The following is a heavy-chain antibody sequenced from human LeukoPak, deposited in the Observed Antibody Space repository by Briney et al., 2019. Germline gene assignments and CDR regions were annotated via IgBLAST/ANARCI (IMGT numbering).Heavy chain of an antibody. Sequence: GGSLRLSCEGSGFIFSSYAMTWVRQAPGKGLQWVSSISGSGESTYYADSMKGRFTISRDNSKNTLSLQINSLRAEDTAVYFCAKGWEFRVVIPAAVSWGQGTLVTVSS. V-gene: IGHV3-23*01. CDR2: ISGSGEST. D-gene: IGHD3-3*01. J-gene: IGHJ5*02. CDR3: AKGWEFRVVIPAAVS. CDR1: GFIFSSYA.